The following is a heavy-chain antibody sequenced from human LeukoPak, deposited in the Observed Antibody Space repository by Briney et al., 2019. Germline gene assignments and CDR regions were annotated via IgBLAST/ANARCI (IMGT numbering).Heavy chain of an antibody. CDR1: GFNYSPYA. Sequence: GGSLRLSCAGSGFNYSPYAMSWVRQAPGKGVEWVSAISGCGCSTYYYELVKGRFSMCRDKSKKTLYLRMNSLRAEDTAVYYCAKDPGGEGYYYDSSGLDYWGQGTLVTVSS. J-gene: IGHJ4*02. CDR2: ISGCGCST. V-gene: IGHV3-23*01. D-gene: IGHD3-22*01. CDR3: AKDPGGEGYYYDSSGLDY.